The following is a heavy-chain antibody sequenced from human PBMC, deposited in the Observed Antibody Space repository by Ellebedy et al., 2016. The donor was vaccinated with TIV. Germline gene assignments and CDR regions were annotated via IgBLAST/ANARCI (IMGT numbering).Heavy chain of an antibody. J-gene: IGHJ4*02. CDR2: IRSSINSI. V-gene: IGHV3-48*02. CDR3: ARGGAGFDSMNRELSFDS. CDR1: GFTFSTYS. D-gene: IGHD1-26*01. Sequence: GESLKISXAASGFTFSTYSINWVRQAPGKGLEWVAFIRSSINSISYADSVKGRFTISRDDAENSLYLQMNSLRDEDTALYYCARGGAGFDSMNRELSFDSWGQGTLVIVSS.